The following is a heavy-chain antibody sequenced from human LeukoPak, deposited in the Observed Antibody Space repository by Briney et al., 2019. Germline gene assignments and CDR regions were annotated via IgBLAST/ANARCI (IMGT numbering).Heavy chain of an antibody. Sequence: GASVKVSCKASGYTFTSYYMHWVRQAPGQGLEWMGIINPSGGSTSYAQKFQGRATMTTDTSTSTAYMELRSLRSDDTAVHYCVRDPTNYSRSLPGGADYWGQGTLVTVSS. CDR2: INPSGGST. V-gene: IGHV1-46*01. CDR3: VRDPTNYSRSLPGGADY. D-gene: IGHD3-10*01. J-gene: IGHJ4*02. CDR1: GYTFTSYY.